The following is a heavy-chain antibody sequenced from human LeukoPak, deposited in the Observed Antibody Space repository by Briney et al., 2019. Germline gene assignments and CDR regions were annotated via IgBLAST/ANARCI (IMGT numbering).Heavy chain of an antibody. CDR3: ATTLWFGMNWFDP. J-gene: IGHJ5*02. CDR2: IYYSGST. D-gene: IGHD3-10*01. CDR1: GGSISSSSYY. V-gene: IGHV4-39*01. Sequence: PSETLSLTCTVSGGSISSSSYYWGWIRQPPGKGLEWIGSIYYSGSTYYNPSLKSRVTISVDTSKNQFSLKLSSETAADTAVYYCATTLWFGMNWFDPWGQGTLVTVSS.